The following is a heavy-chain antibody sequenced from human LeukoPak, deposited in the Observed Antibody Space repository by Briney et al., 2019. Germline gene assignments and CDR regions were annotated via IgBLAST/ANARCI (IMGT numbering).Heavy chain of an antibody. D-gene: IGHD5-12*01. CDR1: GFTFSSYA. CDR3: ARKRRGYSGYDSGSVFDY. CDR2: ISSSGSTI. Sequence: GGSLRLSCAASGFTFSSYAMHWVRQAPGKGLEWVSYISSSGSTIYYADSVKGRFTISRDNAKNSLYLQMNSLRAEDTAVYYCARKRRGYSGYDSGSVFDYWGQGTLVTVSS. J-gene: IGHJ4*02. V-gene: IGHV3-48*04.